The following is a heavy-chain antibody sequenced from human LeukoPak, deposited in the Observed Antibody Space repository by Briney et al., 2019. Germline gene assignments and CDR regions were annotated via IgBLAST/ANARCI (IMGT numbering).Heavy chain of an antibody. V-gene: IGHV4-4*02. D-gene: IGHD3-16*01. Sequence: SETLSLTCAVSGGSISSSNWWSWVRQPPGKGLEWIGEIYHSGSTNYNPSLKSRVTISVDKSKNQFSLKLSSVTAADTAVYYCARVGALREGVNWFDPWGQGTLVTVSS. J-gene: IGHJ5*02. CDR2: IYHSGST. CDR1: GGSISSSNW. CDR3: ARVGALREGVNWFDP.